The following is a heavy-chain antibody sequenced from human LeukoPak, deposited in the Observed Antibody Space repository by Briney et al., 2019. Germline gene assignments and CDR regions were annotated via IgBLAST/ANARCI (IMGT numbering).Heavy chain of an antibody. CDR2: ISSSGSTI. J-gene: IGHJ4*02. Sequence: GGSLRLSCAASGFTFSDYYMSWIRQAPGKGLEWVSYISSSGSTIYYADSVKGRFTISRDNAKNSLYLQMNSLRAEDTAVYYCARDWDVDTAMAEDYWGQGTLVTVSS. V-gene: IGHV3-11*01. CDR1: GFTFSDYY. CDR3: ARDWDVDTAMAEDY. D-gene: IGHD5-18*01.